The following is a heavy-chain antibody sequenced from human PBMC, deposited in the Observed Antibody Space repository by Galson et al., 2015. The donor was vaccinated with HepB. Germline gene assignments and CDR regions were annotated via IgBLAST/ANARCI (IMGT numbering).Heavy chain of an antibody. V-gene: IGHV1-69*13. Sequence: SVKVSCKASGGTFSSYAISWVRQAPGQGLEWMGGIIPIFGTANYAQKFQGRVTITADESTSTAYMELSSLRSEDTAVYYCARGFSSDPDSTTGAFDIWGQGTMVTVSS. CDR3: ARGFSSDPDSTTGAFDI. CDR1: GGTFSSYA. D-gene: IGHD2/OR15-2a*01. CDR2: IIPIFGTA. J-gene: IGHJ3*02.